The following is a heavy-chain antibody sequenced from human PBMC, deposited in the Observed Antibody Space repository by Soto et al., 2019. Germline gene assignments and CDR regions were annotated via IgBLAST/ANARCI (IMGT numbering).Heavy chain of an antibody. CDR3: AREVSYWFDP. V-gene: IGHV1-8*01. J-gene: IGHJ5*02. D-gene: IGHD2-8*01. CDR1: GYTFTSYD. CDR2: MNPNSGNT. Sequence: QVQLVQSGAEVKKPGASVKVSCKASGYTFTSYDINWVRQATGQGLEWMGWMNPNSGNTGYAQKFQGRVTMTRNTSISTAYVELSSLSTEDPAVYYCAREVSYWFDPWGQGTLVTVSS.